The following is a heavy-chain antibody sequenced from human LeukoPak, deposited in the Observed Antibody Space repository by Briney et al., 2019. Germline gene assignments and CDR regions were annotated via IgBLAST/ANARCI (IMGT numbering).Heavy chain of an antibody. Sequence: PSETLSLTCTVSGGSISSSSYYWGWIRQPPGKGLEWIGSIYYSGSTYYNPSLKSRVTISLDTSKNQFSLKVSSVTAADTAVYYCVRGPSVYSSSWYGNYWGQGTLVTVSS. CDR1: GGSISSSSYY. CDR3: VRGPSVYSSSWYGNY. D-gene: IGHD6-13*01. CDR2: IYYSGST. V-gene: IGHV4-39*07. J-gene: IGHJ4*02.